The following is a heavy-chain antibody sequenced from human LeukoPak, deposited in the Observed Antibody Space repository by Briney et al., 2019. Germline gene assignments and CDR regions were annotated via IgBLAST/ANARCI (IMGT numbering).Heavy chain of an antibody. D-gene: IGHD1-26*01. V-gene: IGHV4-34*01. Sequence: SETLSLTSAVYGGSFSGYYWSWIRQPPGKGLEWIGEINHSGSTNYSPSLKSRVTMSVDTSKNQFSLKLSSVTAADTAVYYCARHDPVGHYQHGMDVWGQGTTVIVSS. J-gene: IGHJ6*02. CDR3: ARHDPVGHYQHGMDV. CDR1: GGSFSGYY. CDR2: INHSGST.